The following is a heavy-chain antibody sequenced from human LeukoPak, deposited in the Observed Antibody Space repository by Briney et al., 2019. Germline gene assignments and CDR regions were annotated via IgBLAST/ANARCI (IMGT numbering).Heavy chain of an antibody. CDR2: INCNTGGT. D-gene: IGHD2-8*01. V-gene: IGHV1-2*02. Sequence: ASVKVSCKASGYTFIDYYLHWVRQAPGQGPVWMGWINCNTGGTNYAQKFQGRVTMTRDTSRSTAYMELSRLKFDDTAVYYCARDLEDCTNGVCYESFVMDYWGQGTLVTVSS. CDR3: ARDLEDCTNGVCYESFVMDY. CDR1: GYTFIDYY. J-gene: IGHJ4*02.